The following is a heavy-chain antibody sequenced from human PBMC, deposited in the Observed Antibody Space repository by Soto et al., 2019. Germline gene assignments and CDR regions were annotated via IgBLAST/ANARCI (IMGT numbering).Heavy chain of an antibody. V-gene: IGHV3-23*01. Sequence: PGGSLRLSCAASGFTFNNYALNWVRQAPGKGLEWVSSISGTGGSTFYAGSAKGRFTISRDNSKNTLFLQMTSLRAEDTAVYYCGKGNSKWGTGDAFDIWGQGTMGTVS. J-gene: IGHJ3*02. CDR1: GFTFNNYA. D-gene: IGHD7-27*01. CDR2: ISGTGGST. CDR3: GKGNSKWGTGDAFDI.